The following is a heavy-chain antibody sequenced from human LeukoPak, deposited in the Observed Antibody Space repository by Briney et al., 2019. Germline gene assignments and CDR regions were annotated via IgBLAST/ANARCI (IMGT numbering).Heavy chain of an antibody. CDR1: GGSVSSGSYY. Sequence: PSETLSLTCTVSGGSVSSGSYYWSWIRQPPGKGLEWIRYIYYSGSTNYNPSLKSRVTISVDTSKNQFSLKLSSVTAADTAVYYCARGTYYDILTGYFFDYWGQGTLVTVSS. V-gene: IGHV4-61*01. CDR2: IYYSGST. CDR3: ARGTYYDILTGYFFDY. J-gene: IGHJ4*02. D-gene: IGHD3-9*01.